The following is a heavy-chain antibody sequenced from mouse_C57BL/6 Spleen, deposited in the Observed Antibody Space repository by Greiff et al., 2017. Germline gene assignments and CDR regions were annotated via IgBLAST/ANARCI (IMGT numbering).Heavy chain of an antibody. V-gene: IGHV7-3*01. CDR2: IRNKANGYTT. J-gene: IGHJ2*01. CDR3: ARRTGSFYFDY. CDR1: GFTFTDYY. D-gene: IGHD1-1*01. Sequence: EVHLVESGGGLVQPGGSLSLSCAASGFTFTDYYMSWVRQPPGKALEWLGFIRNKANGYTTEYSASVKGRFTISRDNSQSILYLQMNALRAEDSATYYCARRTGSFYFDYWGQGTTLTVSS.